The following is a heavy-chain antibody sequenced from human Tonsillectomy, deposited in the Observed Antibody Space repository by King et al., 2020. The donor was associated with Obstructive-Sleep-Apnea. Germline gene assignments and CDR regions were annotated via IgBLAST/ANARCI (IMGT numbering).Heavy chain of an antibody. CDR3: VTSGYSTSWHPWFDR. CDR2: MNPNSGGT. V-gene: IGHV1-8*01. CDR1: GYTFINYD. Sequence: VQLVESGAEVKNPGASMKVSCKASGYTFINYDINWVRQATGQGLEWMGWMNPNSGGTGYAEKFRDRVTMTRDTSISTAYMGLSSLRSDDTAVYYCVTSGYSTSWHPWFDRWGQGTLVTVSS. D-gene: IGHD6-13*01. J-gene: IGHJ5*02.